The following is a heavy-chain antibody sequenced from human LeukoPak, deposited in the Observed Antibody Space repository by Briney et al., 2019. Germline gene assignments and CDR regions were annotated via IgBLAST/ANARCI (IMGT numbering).Heavy chain of an antibody. V-gene: IGHV3-48*01. CDR2: ISSLSRTI. J-gene: IGHJ4*02. D-gene: IGHD3-16*01. CDR3: VRDQGGAISY. CDR1: GFTFSSYS. Sequence: GGSLRLSCAASGFTFSSYSMNWVRQAPGKGLEWVSYISSLSRTIYYADSVKGRFIISRDNAQNSLFLRMNSLRAEDTAVYYCVRDQGGAISYWGQGTLVTVSS.